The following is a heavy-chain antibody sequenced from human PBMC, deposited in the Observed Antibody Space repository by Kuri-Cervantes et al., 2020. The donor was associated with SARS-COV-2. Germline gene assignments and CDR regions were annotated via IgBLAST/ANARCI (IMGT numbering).Heavy chain of an antibody. V-gene: IGHV3-9*03. D-gene: IGHD6-19*01. CDR2: ISWNSGSI. Sequence: GGSLRLSCAASGFTFDDYAMHWVRQAPGEGLEWVSGISWNSGSIGYADSVKGRFTISRDNAKNSLYLQMNSLRAEDMALYYCSKDAIAVASYFDYWGQGTLVAVSS. J-gene: IGHJ4*02. CDR3: SKDAIAVASYFDY. CDR1: GFTFDDYA.